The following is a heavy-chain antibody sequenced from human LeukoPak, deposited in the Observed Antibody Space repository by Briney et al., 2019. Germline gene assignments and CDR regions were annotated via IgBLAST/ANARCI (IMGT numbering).Heavy chain of an antibody. CDR2: INHSGST. J-gene: IGHJ6*02. CDR1: GGSFSGYY. CDR3: ARGQYRVYGGNSGYYYYGMDV. Sequence: SETLSLTCAVYGGSFSGYYWSWIRQLPGKGLEWIGEINHSGSTNYNPSLKSRVTISVDTSKNQLSLKLSSVTAADTAVYYCARGQYRVYGGNSGYYYYGMDVWGQGTTVTVSS. D-gene: IGHD4-23*01. V-gene: IGHV4-34*01.